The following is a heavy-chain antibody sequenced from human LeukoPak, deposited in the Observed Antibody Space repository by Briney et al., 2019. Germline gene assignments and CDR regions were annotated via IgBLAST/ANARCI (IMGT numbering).Heavy chain of an antibody. Sequence: ASVKVSCKASGYTFTSYYMHWVRQAPGQGLEWMGWISAYNGNTNYAQKLQGRVTMITDTSTSTAYMELRSLRSDDTAVYYCARADYYDSSGYYYGNACDYWGQGTLVTVSS. J-gene: IGHJ4*02. V-gene: IGHV1-18*04. D-gene: IGHD3-22*01. CDR1: GYTFTSYY. CDR2: ISAYNGNT. CDR3: ARADYYDSSGYYYGNACDY.